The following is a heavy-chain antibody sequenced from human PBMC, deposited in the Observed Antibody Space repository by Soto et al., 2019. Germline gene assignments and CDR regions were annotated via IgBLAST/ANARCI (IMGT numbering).Heavy chain of an antibody. CDR2: IKSKGRGGTK. D-gene: IGHD2-8*01. Sequence: EEQLVESGGGLVQPGGSLRLSCAGSGFKFSDAWMNWVRQAPGKGLEWVGRIKSKGRGGTKYYAAPVKRRFIISREDSKSTLFLQMNSLKIADASVYYCSHDWTFYCDNVIWGQGTMVTVSS. J-gene: IGHJ3*02. V-gene: IGHV3-15*07. CDR1: GFKFSDAW. CDR3: SHDWTFYCDNVI.